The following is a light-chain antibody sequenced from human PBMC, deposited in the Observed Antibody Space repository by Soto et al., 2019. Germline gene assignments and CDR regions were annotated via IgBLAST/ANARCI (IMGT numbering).Light chain of an antibody. V-gene: IGKV2-30*01. CDR2: KGA. J-gene: IGKJ5*01. CDR1: QSLVNRNGNTY. CDR3: RQFSNWSPIT. Sequence: MLTQYPVSLPVTLGQAASISCRSSQSLVNRNGNTYLSGFRQRPVQPPLRLIYKGANREAGVPDIVSGSGSGTEVTLKISRIESEDVGVYYCRQFSNWSPITFGLG.